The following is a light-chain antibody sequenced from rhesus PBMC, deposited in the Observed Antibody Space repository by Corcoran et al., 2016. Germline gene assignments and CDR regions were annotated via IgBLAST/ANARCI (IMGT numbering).Light chain of an antibody. CDR1: QSVSSR. CDR3: PQKSNWSLT. V-gene: IGKV3-17*02. CDR2: GAS. J-gene: IGKJ4*01. Sequence: EIVMTQSPATLSLSPGERATLSCRASQSVSSRLAWYQQKPGQAPRLLIYGASSRVTGIPDRVSGSGSGTDFTHTIRSLWPEDVAVYFCPQKSNWSLTFGGGTKVELK.